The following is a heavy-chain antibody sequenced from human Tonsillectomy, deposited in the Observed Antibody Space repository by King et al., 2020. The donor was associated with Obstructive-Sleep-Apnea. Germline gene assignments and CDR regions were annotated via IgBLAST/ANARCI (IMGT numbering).Heavy chain of an antibody. D-gene: IGHD1-14*01. V-gene: IGHV3-23*04. CDR1: GFTFSSYD. J-gene: IGHJ4*02. CDR2: ISGSGGST. CDR3: AKFPRGNHPDY. Sequence: VQLVESGGGLVQPGGSLRLSCAASGFTFSSYDMSWVRQAPGKWLEWVSAISGSGGSTYYADSVKCRFTISRHNSKNTLDLQRNRLRAEDTAVYYCAKFPRGNHPDYWGQGTRVTVSS.